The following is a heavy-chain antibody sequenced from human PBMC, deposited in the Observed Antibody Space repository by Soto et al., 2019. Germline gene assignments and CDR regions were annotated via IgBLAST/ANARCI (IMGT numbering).Heavy chain of an antibody. CDR1: GFTFSSYS. D-gene: IGHD3-10*01. CDR3: AKKVNSGPGSQYFDY. Sequence: GGSLRLSCVASGFTFSSYSMSWVRQAPGKGLEWVSGFRSSGDDGTTYYADSVKGRFTISRDNSKNALFLQMNSLRAEDTAIYYCAKKVNSGPGSQYFDYWGQGTLVTVSS. CDR2: FRSSGDDGTT. V-gene: IGHV3-23*01. J-gene: IGHJ4*02.